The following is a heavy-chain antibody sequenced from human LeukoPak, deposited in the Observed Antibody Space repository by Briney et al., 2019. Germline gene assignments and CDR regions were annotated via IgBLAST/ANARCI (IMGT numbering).Heavy chain of an antibody. J-gene: IGHJ4*02. CDR1: GFTFSSYA. Sequence: GGSLRLSCAASGFTFSSYAMSWVRQAPGKGLEWVSAISGSGGSTYYADSVKGRFTISRDNSKNTLYLQMNSLRAEDTAVYYCAKDSRAVGATCRGEFDYWGQGTLVTVSS. V-gene: IGHV3-23*01. CDR2: ISGSGGST. D-gene: IGHD1-26*01. CDR3: AKDSRAVGATCRGEFDY.